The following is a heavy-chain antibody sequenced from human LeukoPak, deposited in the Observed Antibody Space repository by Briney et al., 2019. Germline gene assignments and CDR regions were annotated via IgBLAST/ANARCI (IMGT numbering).Heavy chain of an antibody. D-gene: IGHD6-19*01. CDR2: IYHSGST. Sequence: PSETLSLTCAVSGYSISSGYYWGWIRQPPGKGLEWIGSIYHSGSTYYNPSDKSRVTIAVHTSKNQFSLKLSSVTAADTAVYYCARAIAVAGFDYWGQGTLVTVSS. CDR3: ARAIAVAGFDY. V-gene: IGHV4-38-2*01. CDR1: GYSISSGYY. J-gene: IGHJ4*02.